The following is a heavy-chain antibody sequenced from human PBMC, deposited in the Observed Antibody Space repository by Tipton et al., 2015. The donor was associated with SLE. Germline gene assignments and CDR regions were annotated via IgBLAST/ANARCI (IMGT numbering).Heavy chain of an antibody. V-gene: IGHV3-23*01. D-gene: IGHD6-19*01. J-gene: IGHJ4*02. CDR3: AKLGSVAGTKVY. Sequence: SLRLSCAASGFDFSDYDMSWVRQAPGKGLEWVSGISDSGDSTYHADSVKGRFTISRDNSENVLYLQMDSLRAEDTAMYYCAKLGSVAGTKVYWGQGTLVTVSS. CDR1: GFDFSDYD. CDR2: ISDSGDST.